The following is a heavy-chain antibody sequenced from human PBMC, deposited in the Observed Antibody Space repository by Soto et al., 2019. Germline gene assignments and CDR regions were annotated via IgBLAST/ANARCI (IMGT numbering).Heavy chain of an antibody. V-gene: IGHV1-58*01. CDR2: IDVGSANA. J-gene: IGHJ6*02. D-gene: IGHD6-19*01. Sequence: SVKVSCKTSGFTFSSSAVHWVRQARGHRLQWIGWIDVGSANANYAQMLQERVTISRDMSTSTAYMELSSLRPEDTAVYYCARAVAGGVYYYYGMDVWGQGTTVTVSS. CDR1: GFTFSSSA. CDR3: ARAVAGGVYYYYGMDV.